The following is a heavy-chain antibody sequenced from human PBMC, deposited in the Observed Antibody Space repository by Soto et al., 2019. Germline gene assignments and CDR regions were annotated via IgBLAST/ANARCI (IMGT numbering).Heavy chain of an antibody. D-gene: IGHD3-10*01. Sequence: SETLSLTCAVYGGSFSGYYWSWIRQPPGKGLEWIGEINHSGSTNYNPSLKSRVTISVDTSKNQFSLKLSSVTAADTAVYYCARGGLGSGGITMHAFDIWGQGTMVTVSS. CDR3: ARGGLGSGGITMHAFDI. CDR2: INHSGST. J-gene: IGHJ3*02. V-gene: IGHV4-34*01. CDR1: GGSFSGYY.